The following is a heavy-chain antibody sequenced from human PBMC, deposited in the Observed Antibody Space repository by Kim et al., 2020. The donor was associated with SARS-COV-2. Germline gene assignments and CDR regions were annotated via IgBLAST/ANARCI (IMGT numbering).Heavy chain of an antibody. V-gene: IGHV3-7*01. D-gene: IGHD3-10*01. CDR2: EI. Sequence: EIEYVDSMRGRFTISRDNAKNSLYLQMSSLGAEDTAVYYCARGGLFYSFDIWGQGTLVSVSS. CDR3: ARGGLFYSFDI. J-gene: IGHJ3*02.